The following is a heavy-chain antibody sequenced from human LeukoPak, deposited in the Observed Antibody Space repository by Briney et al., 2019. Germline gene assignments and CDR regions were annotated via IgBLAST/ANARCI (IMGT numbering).Heavy chain of an antibody. CDR1: GFTFSSYS. D-gene: IGHD2-8*01. J-gene: IGHJ4*02. CDR3: ARSLGYCTNGVCSDY. V-gene: IGHV3-21*01. CDR2: ISSSSSYI. Sequence: GGSLRLSCAASGFTFSSYSMNWVRQAPGKGLEWVSSISSSSSYIYYADSVKGRFTISRDNAKNSLYLQVNSLRAEDTAVYYCARSLGYCTNGVCSDYWGQGALVTVSS.